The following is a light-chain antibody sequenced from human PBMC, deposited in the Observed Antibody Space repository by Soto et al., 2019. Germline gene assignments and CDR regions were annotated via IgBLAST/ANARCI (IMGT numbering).Light chain of an antibody. CDR3: ATWDDDLYTPI. CDR2: NNN. CDR1: SSNIESNW. J-gene: IGLJ2*01. Sequence: QSVVTQAPSVSGTPGQRVTISCSGSSSNIESNWVYWYQQLPGTAPKLLIYNNNQQPSGVSDRFSGSKSGTSASLAITGLRSDDEADYYCATWDDDLYTPIIGGGTKLTVL. V-gene: IGLV1-47*02.